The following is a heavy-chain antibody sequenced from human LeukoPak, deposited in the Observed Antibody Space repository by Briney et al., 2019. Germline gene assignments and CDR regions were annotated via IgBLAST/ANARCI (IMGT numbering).Heavy chain of an antibody. J-gene: IGHJ4*02. CDR2: ISGSGATT. CDR1: GFTFSSYA. Sequence: PGGSLRLSCAASGFTFSSYAMSWVRQAPGKGLEWVSAISGSGATTYYADSVKDRFTISRDNSKNTLYLQMNSLRAEDTALYYCAKRSSSGYSNYFDYWGQGTLVTVSS. D-gene: IGHD3-22*01. V-gene: IGHV3-23*01. CDR3: AKRSSSGYSNYFDY.